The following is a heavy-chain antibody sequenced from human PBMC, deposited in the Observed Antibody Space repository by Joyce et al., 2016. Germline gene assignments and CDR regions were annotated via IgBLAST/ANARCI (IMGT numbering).Heavy chain of an antibody. J-gene: IGHJ4*02. CDR3: ARSQWLAPLMY. CDR2: SNNSGVT. V-gene: IGHV4-34*01. CDR1: GGPFRVFF. D-gene: IGHD6-19*01. Sequence: QVQLQQWGAGLLKPSETLSLTCAVSGGPFRVFFWTWVRQPPGKGLEWIGDSNNSGVTNYNPSLKTRVTFSVDTYKNQFSLKLTSLSAADTAVYYCARSQWLAPLMYWGQGTPVTVSS.